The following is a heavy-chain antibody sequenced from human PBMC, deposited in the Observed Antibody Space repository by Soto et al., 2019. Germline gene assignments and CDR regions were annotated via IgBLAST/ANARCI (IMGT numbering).Heavy chain of an antibody. D-gene: IGHD6-19*01. V-gene: IGHV1-18*01. Sequence: QVQLVQSGAEVKKPGASVKVSCKASGYTFTSYGISWVRQAPGQGLEWMGWISAYNGNTNYAQKLQGRVTMTTDTSTSTAYMELRSLRSDDTAVYYCARDRVGGYSSGWREYYYYYYGMDVWGQGTTVTVSS. CDR2: ISAYNGNT. J-gene: IGHJ6*02. CDR1: GYTFTSYG. CDR3: ARDRVGGYSSGWREYYYYYYGMDV.